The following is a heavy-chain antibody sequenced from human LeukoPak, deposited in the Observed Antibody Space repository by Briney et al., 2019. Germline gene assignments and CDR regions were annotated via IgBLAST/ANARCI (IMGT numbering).Heavy chain of an antibody. J-gene: IGHJ4*02. CDR1: GFTFSSYA. CDR2: ISSNGGST. D-gene: IGHD6-13*01. Sequence: PGGSLRLSGAASGFTFSSYAMHWVRQAPGKGLEYVSAISSNGGSTYYADSVRGRFTISRDNSENTLYLQMGSLRAEDMAVYYCARGPRSSPTEYFDYWGQGTLVTVSS. CDR3: ARGPRSSPTEYFDY. V-gene: IGHV3-64*02.